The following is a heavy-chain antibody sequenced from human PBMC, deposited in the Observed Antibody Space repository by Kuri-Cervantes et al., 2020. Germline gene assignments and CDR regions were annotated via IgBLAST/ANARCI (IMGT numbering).Heavy chain of an antibody. CDR3: ARGPAAAGIDI. D-gene: IGHD6-13*01. J-gene: IGHJ3*02. Sequence: ASVKVSCKASGYIFSDHFIHWVRQAPGQGPEWMAWIDPASDVTLYSQKFQDRVTLTRDTSISTAYMELRSLRSDDTAVYYCARGPAAAGIDIWGQGTMVTVSS. CDR1: GYIFSDHF. V-gene: IGHV1-2*02. CDR2: IDPASDVT.